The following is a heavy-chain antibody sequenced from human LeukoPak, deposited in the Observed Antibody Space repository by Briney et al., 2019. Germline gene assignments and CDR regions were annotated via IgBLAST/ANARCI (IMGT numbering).Heavy chain of an antibody. V-gene: IGHV4-59*01. D-gene: IGHD6-6*01. CDR1: SGSISSYY. CDR3: ARSKGIAARPYDY. Sequence: SETLSLTCTVSSGSISSYYWSWIRQPPGKGLEWIGYIYYSGSTNYNPSLKSRVTISVDTSKNQFSLKLSSVTAADTAVYYCARSKGIAARPYDYWGQGTLVTVSS. J-gene: IGHJ4*02. CDR2: IYYSGST.